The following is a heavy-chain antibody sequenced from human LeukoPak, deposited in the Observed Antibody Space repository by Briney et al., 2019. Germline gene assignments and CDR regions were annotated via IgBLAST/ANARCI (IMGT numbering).Heavy chain of an antibody. J-gene: IGHJ4*02. D-gene: IGHD2-15*01. CDR1: GYTFTTYY. CDR2: INPSGGST. CDR3: ATDPVGYCSANGCYSVDY. V-gene: IGHV1-46*01. Sequence: ASVKVSCKASGYTFTTYYMHWVRQAPGQGLEWVGIINPSGGSTSYAQKLQGRLTMTEDTSTDTAYMELSSLRSDDTAVYYCATDPVGYCSANGCYSVDYWGQGTLLTVSS.